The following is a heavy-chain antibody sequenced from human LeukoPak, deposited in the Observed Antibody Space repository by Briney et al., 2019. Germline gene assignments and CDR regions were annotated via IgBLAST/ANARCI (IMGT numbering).Heavy chain of an antibody. J-gene: IGHJ5*02. Sequence: ASVKVSCKASGYIFTSYDINWVRQATGQGLEWMGWMNPNSGNTGYAQKFQGRVTMTRNTSISTAYMELSSLRSEDTAVYYCARSPAGGSTTKSKYNWFDPWGQGTLVTVSS. CDR2: MNPNSGNT. D-gene: IGHD2-15*01. V-gene: IGHV1-8*01. CDR3: ARSPAGGSTTKSKYNWFDP. CDR1: GYIFTSYD.